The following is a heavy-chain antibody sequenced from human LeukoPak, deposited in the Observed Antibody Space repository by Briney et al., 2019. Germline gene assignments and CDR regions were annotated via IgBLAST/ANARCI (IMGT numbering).Heavy chain of an antibody. Sequence: GGSLRLSCAASGFTFSSYAMHWVRQAPGKGLEWVAVISYDGSNKYYADSVKGRFTISRDNSKNTLYLQMNSLRAEDTAVYYCARKGGVYYHGMDVWGQGTTVTVSS. D-gene: IGHD3-10*01. CDR2: ISYDGSNK. J-gene: IGHJ6*02. CDR1: GFTFSSYA. CDR3: ARKGGVYYHGMDV. V-gene: IGHV3-30-3*01.